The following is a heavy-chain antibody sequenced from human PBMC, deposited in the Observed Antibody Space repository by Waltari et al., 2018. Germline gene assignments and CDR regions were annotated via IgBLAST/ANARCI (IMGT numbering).Heavy chain of an antibody. CDR2: TYYRSKWYN. D-gene: IGHD6-13*01. CDR1: GARVPSNSAA. CDR3: ARVEGIAAAGPVDY. J-gene: IGHJ4*02. Sequence: QVQLQQSGPGLVKPSQTLSLPCAISGARVPSNSAAWNCLRQSPSRGLEWLGRTYYRSKWYNDYAVSVKSRITINPDTSKNQFSLQLNSVTPEDTAVYYCARVEGIAAAGPVDYWGQGTLVTVSS. V-gene: IGHV6-1*01.